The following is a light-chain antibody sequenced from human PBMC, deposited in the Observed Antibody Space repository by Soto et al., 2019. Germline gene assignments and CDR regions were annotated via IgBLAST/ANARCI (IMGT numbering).Light chain of an antibody. J-gene: IGKJ1*01. Sequence: DIQMTQSPSSLSASVGDRVTITCRASQGISTYLNWYQQKPGKAPKLLIYAASSLQSGVPSRFSGSGSGTEFTLTISNLQPDDFATYYCQQYDSYSSGPFGQGTKVDIK. CDR3: QQYDSYSSGP. CDR1: QGISTY. V-gene: IGKV1-17*02. CDR2: AAS.